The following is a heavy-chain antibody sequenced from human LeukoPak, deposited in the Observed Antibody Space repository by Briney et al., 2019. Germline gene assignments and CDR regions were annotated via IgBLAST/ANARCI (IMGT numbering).Heavy chain of an antibody. Sequence: GGSLRLSCAASGFTFSGSAMHWVRQASGKGLEWVGRIRSKANSYATAYAASVKGRFTISGDDSKNTAYLQMNSLKTEDTAVYYCTRSYYYSSGYYFRRWFDPWGQGTLVTVSS. CDR3: TRSYYYSSGYYFRRWFDP. J-gene: IGHJ5*02. V-gene: IGHV3-73*01. D-gene: IGHD3-22*01. CDR1: GFTFSGSA. CDR2: IRSKANSYAT.